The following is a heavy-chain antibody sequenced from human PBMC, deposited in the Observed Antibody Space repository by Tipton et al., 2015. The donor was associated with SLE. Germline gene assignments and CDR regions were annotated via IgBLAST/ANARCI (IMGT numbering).Heavy chain of an antibody. CDR1: GDSVSSNSAS. CDR2: TYYRSRWYT. V-gene: IGHV6-1*01. D-gene: IGHD3-22*01. Sequence: GLVKPSQILSLTCAISGDSVSSNSASWDWIRQSPSRGLEWLGRTYYRSRWYTDYAVSVKGRITIDPDTSKNQFSLQLKSVTPEDTAVYFCIRSQGIGYYMDVWGKGTTVTVSS. J-gene: IGHJ6*04. CDR3: IRSQGIGYYMDV.